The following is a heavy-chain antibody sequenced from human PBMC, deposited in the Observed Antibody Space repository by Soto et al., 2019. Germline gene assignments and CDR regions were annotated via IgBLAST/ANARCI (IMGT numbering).Heavy chain of an antibody. J-gene: IGHJ5*02. CDR2: IYYSGST. CDR3: AREVVVGRSVDWFDP. CDR1: GGSVSSGSYY. Sequence: QVQLQESGPGLVKPSETLSLTCTVSGGSVSSGSYYWSWIRQPPGKGLEWIGYIYYSGSTNYNPSLKSRVTISVDTSKNQFSLKLSSVTAADTAVYYCAREVVVGRSVDWFDPWGQGTLVTVSS. D-gene: IGHD2-15*01. V-gene: IGHV4-61*01.